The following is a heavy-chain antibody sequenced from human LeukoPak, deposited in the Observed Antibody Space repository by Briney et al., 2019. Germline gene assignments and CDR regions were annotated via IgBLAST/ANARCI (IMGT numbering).Heavy chain of an antibody. V-gene: IGHV4-59*01. CDR2: IYYSGST. J-gene: IGHJ1*01. Sequence: PSETLSLTCTVSGGSISSYYWSWIRQPPGKGLEWLGYIYYSGSTNYNPSLKSRVTISVDTSKNQFSLKLCSVTAADTAVYYCARRESLDCSGGSCYRAEYFQHWGQGTLVTVSS. D-gene: IGHD2-15*01. CDR1: GGSISSYY. CDR3: ARRESLDCSGGSCYRAEYFQH.